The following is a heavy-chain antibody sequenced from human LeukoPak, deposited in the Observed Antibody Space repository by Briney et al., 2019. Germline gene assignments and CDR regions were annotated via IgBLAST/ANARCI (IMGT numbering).Heavy chain of an antibody. V-gene: IGHV3-48*03. Sequence: GGSLRLSCAASGFTFSSYEMNWVRQAPGKGLEWVSYISSSGSTIYYADSVKGRFTISRDNAKNSLYLQMNSLRAEDTAVYYCARSSYYAAAKGLCFDYWGQGTPVTVSS. CDR3: ARSSYYAAAKGLCFDY. J-gene: IGHJ4*02. CDR1: GFTFSSYE. CDR2: ISSSGSTI. D-gene: IGHD2-2*01.